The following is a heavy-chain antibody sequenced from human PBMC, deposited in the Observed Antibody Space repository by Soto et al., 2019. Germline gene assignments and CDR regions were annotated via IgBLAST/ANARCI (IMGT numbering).Heavy chain of an antibody. J-gene: IGHJ5*02. CDR3: ARDLYCSSTSCYPPSANWFDP. D-gene: IGHD2-2*01. Sequence: QVQLVQSGSELKKPGASVKVSCKASGYTFTSYAMNWVRQAPGQGLEWMGWINTNTGNPPYAQGFTGRFVFSLDTSVSTAYLQICSLKAEDTAVYYCARDLYCSSTSCYPPSANWFDPWGQGTLVTVSS. CDR2: INTNTGNP. V-gene: IGHV7-4-1*01. CDR1: GYTFTSYA.